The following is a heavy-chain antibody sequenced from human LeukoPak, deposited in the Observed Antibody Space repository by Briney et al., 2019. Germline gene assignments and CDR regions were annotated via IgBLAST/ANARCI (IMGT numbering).Heavy chain of an antibody. Sequence: PGRSLRLSCAASGFTISYYTVHWVRQAPGKGLEWVALISYDAKNIWYAASVKGRFTISRDTSVNTLYLQMNSLKTEDTAVYYCASGTDSSGWHGRPPLIWGQGTLVSVSS. CDR1: GFTISYYT. CDR3: ASGTDSSGWHGRPPLI. D-gene: IGHD6-19*01. CDR2: ISYDAKNI. V-gene: IGHV3-30*04. J-gene: IGHJ4*02.